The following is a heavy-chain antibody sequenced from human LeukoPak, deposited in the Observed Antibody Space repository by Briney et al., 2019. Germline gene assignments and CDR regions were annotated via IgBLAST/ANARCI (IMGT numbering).Heavy chain of an antibody. CDR2: ISGSGDGT. V-gene: IGHV3-23*01. Sequence: PGGSLRLSCAASGFTFSNYAMSWVRQAPGKGLAWVSAISGSGDGTYTADSVKGRFTISRDNSKNTLYLQMNSLRAEDTAVYYCAKPFYSGYDSHIDYWGQGTLVTVSS. CDR3: AKPFYSGYDSHIDY. J-gene: IGHJ4*02. CDR1: GFTFSNYA. D-gene: IGHD5-12*01.